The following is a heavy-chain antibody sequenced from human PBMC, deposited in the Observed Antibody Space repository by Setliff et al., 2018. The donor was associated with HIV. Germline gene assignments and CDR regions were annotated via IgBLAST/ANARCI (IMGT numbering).Heavy chain of an antibody. Sequence: SETLSLTCAVYGGSFTGYFWSWIRQSPGKGLEWIGGINDSGDTNYNPSLKSRVTISVVTSKNQFSLRLTSVTAADTGVYYCARGGLRQWNGFWGQGTLVTVS. CDR3: ARGGLRQWNGF. CDR2: INDSGDT. J-gene: IGHJ4*02. CDR1: GGSFTGYF. V-gene: IGHV4-34*01. D-gene: IGHD3-3*01.